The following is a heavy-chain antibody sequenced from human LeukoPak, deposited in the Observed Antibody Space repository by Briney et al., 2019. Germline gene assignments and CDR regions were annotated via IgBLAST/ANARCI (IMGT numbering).Heavy chain of an antibody. CDR1: GDSVSTYS. CDR2: IQFSGNT. CDR3: ARGDGNWFDP. J-gene: IGHJ5*02. Sequence: PSETLSLTCAVSGDSVSTYSWTWIRQPPGKGLECIGYIQFSGNTNYNPSLKSRVTISEETSKNQFSLKLSSVTAADTAVYYCARGDGNWFDPWGQGALVTVSS. V-gene: IGHV4-59*02.